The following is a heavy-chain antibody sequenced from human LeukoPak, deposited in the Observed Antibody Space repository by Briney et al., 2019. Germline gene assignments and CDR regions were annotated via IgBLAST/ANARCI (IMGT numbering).Heavy chain of an antibody. V-gene: IGHV4-38-2*02. CDR1: GYSISSGYY. J-gene: IGHJ3*02. CDR2: IYYSGST. D-gene: IGHD2-15*01. CDR3: ASDLNCSGGDCYFPAFDI. Sequence: SETLSLTCTVSGYSISSGYYWGWIRQPPGKGLEWIGSIYYSGSTYYNPSLKSRVTISLDTSKNQFSLKPSSVTAADTAVYYCASDLNCSGGDCYFPAFDIWGQGTMVTVSS.